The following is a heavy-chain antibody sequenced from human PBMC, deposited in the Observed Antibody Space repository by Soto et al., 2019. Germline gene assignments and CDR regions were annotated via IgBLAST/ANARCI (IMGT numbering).Heavy chain of an antibody. CDR3: TSYFAYFGS. CDR2: VYHTGIT. Sequence: PSETLSVTCTVSGGCLKSGIYSWSWIRQHPGKGLEWIGYVYHTGITSYNPSLKSRVSISMDTSKNQFSLNLDSVTAADTAVYFSTSYFAYFGSLGQGTLVTFSS. V-gene: IGHV4-61*01. J-gene: IGHJ4*02. D-gene: IGHD3-9*01. CDR1: GGCLKSGIYS.